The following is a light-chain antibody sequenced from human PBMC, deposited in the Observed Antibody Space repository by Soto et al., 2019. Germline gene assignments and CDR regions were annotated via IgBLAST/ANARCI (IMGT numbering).Light chain of an antibody. V-gene: IGKV1-5*03. CDR1: QSISSW. J-gene: IGKJ1*01. CDR3: QQDNSYSWT. Sequence: DIQMTQSPSTLSASVGDRVTITCRASQSISSWLAWYQQKPGKAPKLLIHKASSLASGVPSRFSGSGSGTEFTLTISSLQPDDFATYYCQQDNSYSWTFGQGTKVEIK. CDR2: KAS.